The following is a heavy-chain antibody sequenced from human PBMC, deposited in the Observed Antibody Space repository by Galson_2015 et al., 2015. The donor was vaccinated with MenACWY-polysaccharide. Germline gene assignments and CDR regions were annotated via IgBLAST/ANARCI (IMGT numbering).Heavy chain of an antibody. CDR2: IKKDGSEK. V-gene: IGHV3-7*01. CDR3: ARGHYGMDV. J-gene: IGHJ6*02. Sequence: SLRLSCAASGFSVINTYMTWVRQAPGKGLEWVANIKKDGSEKYCVDSVKGRFTISRNNARNSLYLQMNGLRAEDTAVYYCARGHYGMDVWGQGTTVTVS. CDR1: GFSVINTY.